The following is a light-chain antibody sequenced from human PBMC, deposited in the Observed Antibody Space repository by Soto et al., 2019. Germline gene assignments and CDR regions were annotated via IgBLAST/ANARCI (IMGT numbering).Light chain of an antibody. CDR1: QGISNY. V-gene: IGKV1-27*01. Sequence: DIQMTQSPSSLSASVGDRFTITCLSSQGISNYLACYQQKQGKVPKLLIYAASTLQSGVPSRFSGSGSGTDFTLTISSLQPEDVATYYCQKYNSALWTFGQGTKVDIK. CDR3: QKYNSALWT. J-gene: IGKJ1*01. CDR2: AAS.